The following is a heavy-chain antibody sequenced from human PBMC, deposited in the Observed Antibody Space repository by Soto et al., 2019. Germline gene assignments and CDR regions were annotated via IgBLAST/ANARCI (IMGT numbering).Heavy chain of an antibody. CDR3: ARENSVQAWLHHFDH. V-gene: IGHV3-48*03. D-gene: IGHD5-18*01. Sequence: GGSLRLSCEASGFTFTSFAMNWVRQAPGRGLEWVSYISADGASKYYADSLKGRLTISRDNAKNSLSLHMNNLRVEDTAVYYCARENSVQAWLHHFDHWGLGTLVTVSS. CDR2: ISADGASK. CDR1: GFTFTSFA. J-gene: IGHJ4*02.